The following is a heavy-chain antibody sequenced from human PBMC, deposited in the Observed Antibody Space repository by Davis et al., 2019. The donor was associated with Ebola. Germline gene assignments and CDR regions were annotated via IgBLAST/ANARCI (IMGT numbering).Heavy chain of an antibody. CDR1: GYTLTSHY. CDR3: ARVRRTGYTQWDYFDY. D-gene: IGHD5-12*01. J-gene: IGHJ4*02. Sequence: ASVKVSCKASGYTLTSHYMHWVRQAPGQGLEWMGIINPSEDSTNYPQKFQGRVTMSRDTSTSTFYMELSSLRSEDTAVYYCARVRRTGYTQWDYFDYWGQGTLVTVSS. CDR2: INPSEDST. V-gene: IGHV1-46*01.